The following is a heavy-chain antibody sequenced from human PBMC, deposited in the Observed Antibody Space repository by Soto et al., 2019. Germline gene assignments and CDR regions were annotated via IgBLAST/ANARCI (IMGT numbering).Heavy chain of an antibody. CDR2: IYYSGST. Sequence: QLQLQESGPGLVKPSETLSLTCTVSGGSISSSSYYWGWIRQPPGKGLEWIGSIYYSGSTYYNPSLKSRVTISVDTSKNQFSLKLSSVTAADTAVYYCARTANPYCSGGSCYPDAFDIWGQGTMVTVSS. V-gene: IGHV4-39*01. J-gene: IGHJ3*02. D-gene: IGHD2-15*01. CDR1: GGSISSSSYY. CDR3: ARTANPYCSGGSCYPDAFDI.